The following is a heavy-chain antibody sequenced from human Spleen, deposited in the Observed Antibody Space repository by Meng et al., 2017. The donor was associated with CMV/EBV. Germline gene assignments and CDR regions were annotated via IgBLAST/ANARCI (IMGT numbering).Heavy chain of an antibody. J-gene: IGHJ5*02. Sequence: AGSLRLSCVVSGFTLNIYAMSWVRQTPEKGLEWVSTISGSGGTTYYADSVKGRFTISRDNSKNTLYLQMNSLRPEYTAVYYCARRIPAPSGWFDPWGQGTLVTVSS. CDR1: GFTLNIYA. D-gene: IGHD2-2*01. V-gene: IGHV3-23*01. CDR2: ISGSGGTT. CDR3: ARRIPAPSGWFDP.